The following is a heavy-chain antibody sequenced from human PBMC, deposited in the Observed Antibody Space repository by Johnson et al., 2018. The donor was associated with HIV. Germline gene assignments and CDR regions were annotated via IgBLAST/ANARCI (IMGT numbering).Heavy chain of an antibody. CDR2: IKSKTDGGTT. D-gene: IGHD3-10*01. J-gene: IGHJ3*02. Sequence: EVHLVESGGGLVKPGGSLRLSCVASGFIFSDYYMSWIRQAPGKGLEWVGRIKSKTDGGTTDFAAPVKDRFTISRDNSKKTLSLQMNSLRPEDTAVYYCAKSSSATYYGDAFDIWGQGTMVTVSS. CDR3: AKSSSATYYGDAFDI. CDR1: GFIFSDYY. V-gene: IGHV3-15*01.